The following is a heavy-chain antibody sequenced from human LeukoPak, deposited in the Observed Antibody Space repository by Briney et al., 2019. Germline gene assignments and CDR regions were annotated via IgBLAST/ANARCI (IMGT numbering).Heavy chain of an antibody. J-gene: IGHJ5*02. CDR3: AKLGIGSTTRAWFDP. Sequence: GASVKVSCKASGYTFTAYYIHWVRQAPGQGLEWMGRINPNSGDTNYAQKFQGSVTLTRDTSINTAYMELSRLRSDDTAVYYCAKLGIGSTTRAWFDPWGQGTLVTVSP. CDR2: INPNSGDT. D-gene: IGHD1-26*01. CDR1: GYTFTAYY. V-gene: IGHV1-2*06.